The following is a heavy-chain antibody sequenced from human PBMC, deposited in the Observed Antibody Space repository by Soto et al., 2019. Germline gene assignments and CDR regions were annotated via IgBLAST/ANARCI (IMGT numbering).Heavy chain of an antibody. CDR3: ARDAYCSSTSCKSQGFDAFDI. Sequence: EVQLVESGGGLVQPGGSLRLSCAASGFTFSSYSMNWVRQAPGKGLEWVSYISSSSSTIYYADSVKGRFTISRDNAKNSLYLQMNSLRAEDTAVYYCARDAYCSSTSCKSQGFDAFDIWGQGTMVTVSS. CDR2: ISSSSSTI. CDR1: GFTFSSYS. D-gene: IGHD2-2*01. J-gene: IGHJ3*02. V-gene: IGHV3-48*01.